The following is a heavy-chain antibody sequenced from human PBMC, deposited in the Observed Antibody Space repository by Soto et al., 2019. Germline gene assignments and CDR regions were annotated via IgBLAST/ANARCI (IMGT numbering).Heavy chain of an antibody. CDR2: ISSSSSTI. Sequence: GGSLRLSCAASGFTFSSYSMNWVRQAPGKGLEWVSYISSSSSTIYYADSVKGRFTISRDNAKNSLYLQMNSLRAEDTAVYYCARLRSYGDYGYWGQGTLVTVSS. CDR3: ARLRSYGDYGY. J-gene: IGHJ4*02. CDR1: GFTFSSYS. V-gene: IGHV3-48*01. D-gene: IGHD4-17*01.